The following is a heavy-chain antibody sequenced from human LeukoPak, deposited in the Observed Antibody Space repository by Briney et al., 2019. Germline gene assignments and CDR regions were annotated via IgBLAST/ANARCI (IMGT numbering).Heavy chain of an antibody. CDR2: IRYDGSNK. J-gene: IGHJ4*02. CDR1: GFTFGSCG. Sequence: PGGSLRLSCAASGFTFGSCGMYWVRQAPGKGLEWVAFIRYDGSNKYYADSVKGRFTISRDNSKNTLYLQMSSLRAEDTAVYYCAKVLTSTYSVFDYWGQGTLATVSS. D-gene: IGHD2-15*01. CDR3: AKVLTSTYSVFDY. V-gene: IGHV3-30*02.